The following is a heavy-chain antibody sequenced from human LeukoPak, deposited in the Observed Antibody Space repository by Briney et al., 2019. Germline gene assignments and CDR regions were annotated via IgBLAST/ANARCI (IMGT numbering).Heavy chain of an antibody. D-gene: IGHD4-23*01. CDR3: ARGRSITVVTPGY. CDR2: MNPNSGNT. V-gene: IGHV1-8*02. J-gene: IGHJ4*02. CDR1: GYTFASYD. Sequence: ASVKVSCKASGYTFASYDINWVRQATGQGLEWMGWMNPNSGNTGYAQKFQGRVTMTRNTSISTAYMELSSLRSEDTAVYYCARGRSITVVTPGYWGQGTLVTVSS.